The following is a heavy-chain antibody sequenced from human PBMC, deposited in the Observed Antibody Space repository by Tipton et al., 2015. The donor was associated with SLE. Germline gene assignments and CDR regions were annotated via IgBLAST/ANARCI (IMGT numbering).Heavy chain of an antibody. Sequence: TLSLTCAVSGGSISSSNWWSWVRQPPGKGLEWIGEIYHSGSTNYNPSLKSRVTISVDKSKNQFSLKLSSVTAADTAVYYCASGILTGNAAFDIWGPGTMVTVSS. CDR3: ASGILTGNAAFDI. CDR1: GGSISSSNW. V-gene: IGHV4-4*02. D-gene: IGHD3-9*01. CDR2: IYHSGST. J-gene: IGHJ3*02.